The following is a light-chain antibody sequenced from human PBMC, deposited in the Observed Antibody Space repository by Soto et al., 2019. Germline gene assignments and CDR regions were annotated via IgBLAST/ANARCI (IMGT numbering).Light chain of an antibody. CDR2: GAS. J-gene: IGKJ4*01. V-gene: IGKV1D-12*01. Sequence: DIQMPQSPSSVSASVGDRVTITCRASQDVRFWLAWYQQKPGRAPKPLIYGASSLQTGVPSRFSGSGSGTHFTLTITNLQPEDFATYYCQQAHIFPLTFGGGTKVEI. CDR1: QDVRFW. CDR3: QQAHIFPLT.